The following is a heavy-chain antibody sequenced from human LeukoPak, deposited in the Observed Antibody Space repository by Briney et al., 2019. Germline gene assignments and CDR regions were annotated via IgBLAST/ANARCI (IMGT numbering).Heavy chain of an antibody. V-gene: IGHV4-61*02. CDR1: GGSISSGSYY. CDR3: ARECQWLGPQSRLNWFDP. CDR2: IYTSGST. Sequence: SQTLSLTCTVSGGSISSGSYYWSWIRQPAGKGLEWIGRIYTSGSTNYNPSLKSRVTISVDTSKNQFSLKLSSVTAADTAVYYCARECQWLGPQSRLNWFDPWGQGTLVTVSS. D-gene: IGHD6-19*01. J-gene: IGHJ5*02.